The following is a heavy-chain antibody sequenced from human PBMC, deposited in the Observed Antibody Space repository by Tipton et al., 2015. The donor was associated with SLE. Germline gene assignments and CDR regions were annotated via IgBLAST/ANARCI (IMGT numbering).Heavy chain of an antibody. CDR2: INYSGST. J-gene: IGHJ4*01. D-gene: IGHD6-13*01. CDR1: GGSISSHY. CDR3: ARRRGSSWYEDYFDY. Sequence: TLSLTCTVSGGSISSHYWCWIRRPPGKALEWIAYINYSGSTNYNPSLKSRVTMSVDTSKNQFSLKLSSVTAADTAVYYCARRRGSSWYEDYFDYWGHGTLVTVSS. V-gene: IGHV4-59*11.